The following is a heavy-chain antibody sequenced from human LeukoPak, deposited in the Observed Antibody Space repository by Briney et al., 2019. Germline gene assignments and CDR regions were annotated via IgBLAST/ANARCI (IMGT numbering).Heavy chain of an antibody. Sequence: GRSLRLSCTASGSTFSSYAMHWVRQAPGKGLEWVAVISYDGSNKYYADSVKGRFTISRDNSKNTLYLQMNSLRAEDTAVYYCASFLVWGQGTLVTVSS. J-gene: IGHJ4*02. V-gene: IGHV3-30*04. CDR3: ASFLV. CDR2: ISYDGSNK. CDR1: GSTFSSYA. D-gene: IGHD3-3*02.